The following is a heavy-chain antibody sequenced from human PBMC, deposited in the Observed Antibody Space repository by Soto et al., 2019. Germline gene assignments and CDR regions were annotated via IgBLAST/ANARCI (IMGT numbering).Heavy chain of an antibody. D-gene: IGHD3-10*01. V-gene: IGHV3-74*01. CDR3: TRWFTYRNLDYFAY. CDR1: GFTFSSAW. J-gene: IGHJ4*02. Sequence: QPGGSLRLACAASGFTFSSAWMHWVRQAPGKGLVWVSRIDSDGSTTTYADSVRGRFTISRDNAKDTLYLQMNSLRAEDTAVYYCTRWFTYRNLDYFAYWGQGTQVTVSS. CDR2: IDSDGSTT.